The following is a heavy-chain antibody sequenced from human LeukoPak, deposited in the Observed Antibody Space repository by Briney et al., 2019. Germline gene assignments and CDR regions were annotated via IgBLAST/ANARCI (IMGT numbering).Heavy chain of an antibody. CDR3: AKEARTYYDILTGSNCFDY. CDR1: GFTFSSYS. CDR2: ISGSGGST. V-gene: IGHV3-23*01. J-gene: IGHJ4*02. Sequence: GGSLRLSCAASGFTFSSYSMNWVRQAPGKGLEWVSAISGSGGSTYYADSVKGRFTISRDNSKNTLYLQMNSLRAEDTAVYYCAKEARTYYDILTGSNCFDYWGQGTLVTVSS. D-gene: IGHD3-9*01.